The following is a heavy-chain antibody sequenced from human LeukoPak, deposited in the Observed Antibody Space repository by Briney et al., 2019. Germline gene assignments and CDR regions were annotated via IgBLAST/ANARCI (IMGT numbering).Heavy chain of an antibody. CDR1: GYSISSGYY. Sequence: SETLSLTCTVSGYSISSGYYWGWIRQPPGQGLEWIGSIYHSGSTYYNPSLKSRVTISVDTSKNQFSLKLSSVTAADTAVYYCARGTNYYYMDVWGKGTTVTISS. CDR3: ARGTNYYYMDV. J-gene: IGHJ6*03. V-gene: IGHV4-38-2*02. CDR2: IYHSGST. D-gene: IGHD1-7*01.